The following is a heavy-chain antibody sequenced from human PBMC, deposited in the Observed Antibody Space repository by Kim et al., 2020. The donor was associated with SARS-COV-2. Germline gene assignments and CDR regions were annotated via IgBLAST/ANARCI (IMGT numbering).Heavy chain of an antibody. J-gene: IGHJ6*02. Sequence: SETLSLTCTVSGGSISSSSYYWGWIRQPPGKGLEWIGSIYYSGSTYYNPSLKSRVTISVDTSKNQFSLKLSSVTAADTAVYYCAGGMERSVFGGVIVPYYYYGMDVWGQGTTVTVSS. CDR1: GGSISSSSYY. CDR2: IYYSGST. CDR3: AGGMERSVFGGVIVPYYYYGMDV. D-gene: IGHD3-16*02. V-gene: IGHV4-39*01.